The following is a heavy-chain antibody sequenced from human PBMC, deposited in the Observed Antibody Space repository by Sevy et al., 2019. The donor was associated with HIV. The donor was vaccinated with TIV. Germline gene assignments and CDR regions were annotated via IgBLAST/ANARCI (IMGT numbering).Heavy chain of an antibody. V-gene: IGHV3-30-3*01. CDR3: ARPRANYVDNYFFYAMDV. Sequence: GGCLRLSCAASGFAFTNYYAMHWVRQAPGKGLEWVALISFDESDNYYADSVKGRFTISRDNFKNTLYLQMNSLTTEDTAVYYCARPRANYVDNYFFYAMDVWGQGTTVTVSS. CDR1: GFAFTNYYA. D-gene: IGHD4-17*01. J-gene: IGHJ6*02. CDR2: ISFDESDN.